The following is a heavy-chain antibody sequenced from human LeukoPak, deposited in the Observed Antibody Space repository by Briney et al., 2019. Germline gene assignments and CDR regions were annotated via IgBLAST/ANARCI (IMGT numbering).Heavy chain of an antibody. D-gene: IGHD3-22*01. CDR3: ASGEDYDSSGYRYFDY. V-gene: IGHV3-23*01. CDR1: GFTFSAYG. CDR2: VSGNGGRT. J-gene: IGHJ4*02. Sequence: PGGSLRLSCAASGFTFSAYGMTWVRQAPGKGLEWVSSVSGNGGRTYYADSVKGRFTISRDNSKNTLYLQMNSLRAEDTAVYYCASGEDYDSSGYRYFDYWGQGTLVTVSS.